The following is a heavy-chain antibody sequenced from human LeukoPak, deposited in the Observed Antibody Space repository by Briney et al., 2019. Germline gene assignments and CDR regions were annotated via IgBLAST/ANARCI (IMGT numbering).Heavy chain of an antibody. Sequence: GGSLRLSCAASGFTFSSYSMNWVRQAPGKGLEWVSSISSSSSYIYYADSVKGRFTISRDNAKNSLYLQMNSLRAEDTAVYYCANPARTDAFDIWGQGTMIPVSS. CDR2: ISSSSSYI. CDR3: ANPARTDAFDI. CDR1: GFTFSSYS. J-gene: IGHJ3*02. D-gene: IGHD1-14*01. V-gene: IGHV3-21*01.